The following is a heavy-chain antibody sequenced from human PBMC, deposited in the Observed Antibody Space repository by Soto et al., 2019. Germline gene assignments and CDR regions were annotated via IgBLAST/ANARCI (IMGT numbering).Heavy chain of an antibody. D-gene: IGHD6-13*01. J-gene: IGHJ4*02. CDR1: GFTFSSYA. V-gene: IGHV3-30-3*01. CDR3: ARTLNSSSRDLDY. CDR2: ISYDGSNK. Sequence: PGGSLRLSCAASGFTFSSYAMHWVRQAPGKGLEWVAVISYDGSNKYYADSAKGRFTISRDNSKNTLYLQMNSLRAEDTAVYYCARTLNSSSRDLDYWGQGTLVTVSS.